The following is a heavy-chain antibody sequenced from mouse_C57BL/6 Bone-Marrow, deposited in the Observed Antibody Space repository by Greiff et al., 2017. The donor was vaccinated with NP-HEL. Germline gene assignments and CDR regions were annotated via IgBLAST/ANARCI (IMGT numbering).Heavy chain of an antibody. CDR1: GISITTGNYR. D-gene: IGHD2-12*01. Sequence: VQLKQSGPGLVKPSQTVFLTCTVTGISITTGNYRWSWIRQFPGNKLEWIGYIYYSGTITYNPSLTSRTTITRDTPKNQFVLEMNSLTAEDTATYYCARYDGDYYAMDYWGQGTSVTVSS. CDR3: ARYDGDYYAMDY. CDR2: IYYSGTI. V-gene: IGHV3-5*01. J-gene: IGHJ4*01.